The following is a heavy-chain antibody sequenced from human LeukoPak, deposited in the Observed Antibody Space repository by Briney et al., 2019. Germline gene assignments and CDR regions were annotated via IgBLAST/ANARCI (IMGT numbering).Heavy chain of an antibody. D-gene: IGHD6-19*01. CDR1: GFTFSSER. CDR3: ARGLPEADTYHYFDS. Sequence: GGSLRLSCAASGFTFSSERLNWVRRAPGKGVEWVSTIYSGSEHIYYADSVKGRFTVSRDNAKNSLYLQMDSLRAEDTAVYYCARGLPEADTYHYFDSWGQGALVTVSS. J-gene: IGHJ4*02. V-gene: IGHV3-21*01. CDR2: IYSGSEHI.